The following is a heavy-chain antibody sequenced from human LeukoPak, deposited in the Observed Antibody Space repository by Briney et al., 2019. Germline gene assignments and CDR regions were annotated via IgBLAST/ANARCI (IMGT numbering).Heavy chain of an antibody. Sequence: SETLSLTCTVSGGSISGYYWTWIRQPPGKGLEWIGSIYHSGSTYYNPSLKSRVTISVDTSKNQFSLKLSSVTAADTAVYYCARALGYCSSTSCYTPIDYWGQGTLVTVSS. D-gene: IGHD2-2*02. V-gene: IGHV4-38-2*02. CDR1: GGSISGYY. CDR2: IYHSGST. CDR3: ARALGYCSSTSCYTPIDY. J-gene: IGHJ4*02.